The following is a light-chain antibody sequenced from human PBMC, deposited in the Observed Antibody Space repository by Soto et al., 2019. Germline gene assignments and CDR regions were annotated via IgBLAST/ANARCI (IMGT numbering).Light chain of an antibody. CDR3: QQYKNWPPVT. CDR1: QSVNTN. CDR2: GAS. V-gene: IGKV3-15*01. J-gene: IGKJ4*01. Sequence: ETVMTQSPATLSVSLGERATLSCRASQSVNTNLAWYQQKPGQAPRLLIYGASIRATGVPARFSGSGSGTDFTLTISSLQPEDFAIYFCQQYKNWPPVTFGGGTNVEIK.